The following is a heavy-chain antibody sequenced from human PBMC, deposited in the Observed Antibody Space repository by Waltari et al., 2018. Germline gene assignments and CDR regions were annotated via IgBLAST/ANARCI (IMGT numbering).Heavy chain of an antibody. D-gene: IGHD6-19*01. CDR2: IIPSFGTA. V-gene: IGHV1-69*14. CDR1: GGTFSSYA. CDR3: ATLAVAGTGGAFDI. Sequence: QVQLVQSGAEVKKPGSSVKVSCKASGGTFSSYAISWVRQAPGQGLEWMGGIIPSFGTANYAQKFQGRVTITADKSTSTAYMELSSLRSEDTAVYYCATLAVAGTGGAFDIWGQGTMVTVSS. J-gene: IGHJ3*02.